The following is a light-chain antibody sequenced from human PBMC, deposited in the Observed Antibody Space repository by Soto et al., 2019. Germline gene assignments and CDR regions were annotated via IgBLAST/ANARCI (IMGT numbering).Light chain of an antibody. J-gene: IGKJ1*01. CDR1: QDIGSV. Sequence: AIRMTQYPSSLSASTGDTVTITCRASQDIGSVLAWYQQKPGTVPKVLISGASNLHGGVPSRFSGSGSRTDFTLTITHLQSEDFATYYCQHYLNYPITFGQRTKVDIK. CDR2: GAS. V-gene: IGKV1-8*01. CDR3: QHYLNYPIT.